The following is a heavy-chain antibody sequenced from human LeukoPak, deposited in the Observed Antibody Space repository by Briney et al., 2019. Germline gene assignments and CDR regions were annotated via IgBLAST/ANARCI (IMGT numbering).Heavy chain of an antibody. CDR2: ISGSGGST. CDR1: GFTSSSYD. Sequence: GGSLRLSCAASGFTSSSYDMSWVRQAPGKGLEWVSAISGSGGSTYYADSVKGRFTISRDNSKNTLYLQMNSLRAEDTAVYYCAKLRYFDWLSTDFGYWGQGTLVTVSS. CDR3: AKLRYFDWLSTDFGY. D-gene: IGHD3-9*01. J-gene: IGHJ4*02. V-gene: IGHV3-23*01.